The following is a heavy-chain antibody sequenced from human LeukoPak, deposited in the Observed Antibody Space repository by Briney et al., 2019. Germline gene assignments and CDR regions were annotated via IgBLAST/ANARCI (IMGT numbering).Heavy chain of an antibody. CDR1: GGSITSNTYY. CDR3: ASRLSTYYYYMDV. Sequence: SETLSLTCTVSGGSITSNTYYWGWIRQPPGKGLEWIGFIYYTGITYFSPSLKSRVTISVDTSKNQFSLKLSSVTAAGTAVYYCASRLSTYYYYMDVWGKGTTVTVSS. D-gene: IGHD6-25*01. CDR2: IYYTGIT. V-gene: IGHV4-39*07. J-gene: IGHJ6*03.